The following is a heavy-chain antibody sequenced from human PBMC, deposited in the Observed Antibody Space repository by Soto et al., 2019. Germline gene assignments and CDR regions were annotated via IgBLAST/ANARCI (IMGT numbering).Heavy chain of an antibody. Sequence: GGSLRLSCAASGFTFRSYAMNWVRQAPGKGLEWVSAISGSAGSTYYADSVKGRFTISRDTSKNTLYLQMNSLRAEDTAVYYCAKDLMVYAIRVFDYWGQGTLVTVSS. CDR3: AKDLMVYAIRVFDY. V-gene: IGHV3-23*01. D-gene: IGHD2-8*01. CDR1: GFTFRSYA. J-gene: IGHJ4*02. CDR2: ISGSAGST.